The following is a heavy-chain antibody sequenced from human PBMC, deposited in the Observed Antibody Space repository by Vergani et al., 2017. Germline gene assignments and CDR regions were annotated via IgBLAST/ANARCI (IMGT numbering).Heavy chain of an antibody. D-gene: IGHD2-8*01. J-gene: IGHJ4*02. CDR2: ISGSGGST. Sequence: EVQLLESGGGLVQPGGSLRLSCAASGFTFSSYAMSWVRPAPGKGLEWVSAISGSGGSTYYADSVKGRFTISRDNSKNTLYLQMNSLRAEDTAVYYCAKHSSVFRVYATPVFDYWGQGTLVTVSS. CDR3: AKHSSVFRVYATPVFDY. CDR1: GFTFSSYA. V-gene: IGHV3-23*01.